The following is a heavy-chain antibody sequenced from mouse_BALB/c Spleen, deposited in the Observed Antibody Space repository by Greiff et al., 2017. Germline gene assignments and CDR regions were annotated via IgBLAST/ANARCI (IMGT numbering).Heavy chain of an antibody. CDR2: IWAGGST. J-gene: IGHJ3*01. CDR3: ARDLYDYGGFAY. V-gene: IGHV2-9*02. Sequence: VKLVESGPGLVAPSQSLSITCTVSGFSLTSYGVHWVRQPPGKGLEWLGVIWAGGSTNYNSALMSRLSISKDNSKSQVFLKMNSLQTDDTAMYYCARDLYDYGGFAYWGQGTLVTVSA. D-gene: IGHD2-4*01. CDR1: GFSLTSYG.